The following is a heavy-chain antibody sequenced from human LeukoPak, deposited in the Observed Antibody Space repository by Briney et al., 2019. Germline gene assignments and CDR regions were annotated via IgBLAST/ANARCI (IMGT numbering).Heavy chain of an antibody. CDR2: INHSGST. CDR3: AREEFDILTGYYQY. V-gene: IGHV4-34*01. Sequence: PSETLSLTCAVYGGSFSGYYWRWIRQPPGKGLEGIGEINHSGSTNYNPSLKSRVTISVDTSKNQFSLKLSSVTAADTAVYYCAREEFDILTGYYQYWGQGTLVTVSS. J-gene: IGHJ4*02. D-gene: IGHD3-9*01. CDR1: GGSFSGYY.